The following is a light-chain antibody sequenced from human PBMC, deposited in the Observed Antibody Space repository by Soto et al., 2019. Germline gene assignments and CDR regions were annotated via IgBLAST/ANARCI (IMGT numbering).Light chain of an antibody. Sequence: AVELTQSPSSLAASLGDRVTITCRASQGIRTDLGWYQQSPGKAPKVLIVGASTLQSGVPSRFRGSGSGTDFTLTISSLQPEDSETYYCLQDFSYPRTFGQGTKVDIK. V-gene: IGKV1-6*01. CDR1: QGIRTD. CDR2: GAS. CDR3: LQDFSYPRT. J-gene: IGKJ1*01.